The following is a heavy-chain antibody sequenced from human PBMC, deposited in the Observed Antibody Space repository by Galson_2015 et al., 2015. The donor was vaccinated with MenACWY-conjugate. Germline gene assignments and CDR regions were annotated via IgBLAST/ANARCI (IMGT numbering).Heavy chain of an antibody. J-gene: IGHJ4*02. CDR2: IQSKNYGANT. CDR1: GFAFGDYL. V-gene: IGHV3-49*03. D-gene: IGHD2-2*01. Sequence: SLRLSCATSGFAFGDYLMGWFRQAPGKGLEWVGYIQSKNYGANTQYAASVKDRFIISRDDSRSIAYLQMNSLKTEDTAVYYCTRADHRHCSRTNCPFDHWGQGTLVTVSS. CDR3: TRADHRHCSRTNCPFDH.